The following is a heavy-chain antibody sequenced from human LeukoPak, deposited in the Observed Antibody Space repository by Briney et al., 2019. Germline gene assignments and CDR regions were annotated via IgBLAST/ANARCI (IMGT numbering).Heavy chain of an antibody. CDR3: ARVENTMVRGDFDY. CDR1: GFTFSSYA. J-gene: IGHJ4*02. CDR2: LSYDGSNK. V-gene: IGHV3-30-3*01. Sequence: PGGSLRLSCAASGFTFSSYAMHWVRQAPGKGLEWVAVLSYDGSNKYYADSVKGRFTISRDNAKNSLYLQMNSLRAEDTAVYYCARVENTMVRGDFDYWGQGTLVTVSS. D-gene: IGHD3-10*01.